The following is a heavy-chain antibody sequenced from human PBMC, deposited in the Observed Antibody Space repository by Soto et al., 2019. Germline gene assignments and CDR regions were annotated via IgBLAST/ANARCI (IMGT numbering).Heavy chain of an antibody. Sequence: SETLSLTCTVSGGSISSDSYYWSWIRQPPGAGLEWIGYIYFSGTTNYNPSLESRISILVDSSKNQFSLKLSSVTAADTAVYYCARSPDSGDYVDYWGQGTLVTVSS. D-gene: IGHD4-17*01. CDR1: GGSISSDSYY. CDR2: IYFSGTT. V-gene: IGHV4-61*01. CDR3: ARSPDSGDYVDY. J-gene: IGHJ4*02.